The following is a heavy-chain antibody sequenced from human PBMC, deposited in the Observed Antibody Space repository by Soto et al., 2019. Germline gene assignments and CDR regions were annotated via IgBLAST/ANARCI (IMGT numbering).Heavy chain of an antibody. J-gene: IGHJ4*02. CDR2: IIPIFGTA. CDR3: ATQIIEYSSSDFDY. Sequence: QVQLVQSGAEVRKPGSSVKVSCKASGGTFSNYAISWVRQAPGQGLEWMGGIIPIFGTANYAQKFQGRVTITADESTSTAYMELSSLRSEDTAVYYCATQIIEYSSSDFDYWGQGTLVTVSS. CDR1: GGTFSNYA. D-gene: IGHD6-6*01. V-gene: IGHV1-69*01.